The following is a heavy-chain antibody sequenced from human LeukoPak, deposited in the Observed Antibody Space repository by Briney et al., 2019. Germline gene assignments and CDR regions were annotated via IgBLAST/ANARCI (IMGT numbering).Heavy chain of an antibody. Sequence: PSETLSLTCTVSGGSISSGGYYWSWIRQHPGKGLEWIGYIYYSGSTYYNPSLKSRVTMSVDTSKNQFSLKLSSVTAADTAVYYCARGSSVSYGLIDYWGQGTLVTVSS. CDR2: IYYSGST. CDR3: ARGSSVSYGLIDY. J-gene: IGHJ4*02. D-gene: IGHD5-18*01. CDR1: GGSISSGGYY. V-gene: IGHV4-31*03.